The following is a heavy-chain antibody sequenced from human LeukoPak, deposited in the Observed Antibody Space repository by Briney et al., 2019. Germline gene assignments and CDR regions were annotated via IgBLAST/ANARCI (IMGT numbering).Heavy chain of an antibody. V-gene: IGHV3-21*01. CDR2: ISSSSSYI. Sequence: GGSLRLSCAASGFTFSSYSMDWVRQAPGKGLEWVSSISSSSSYIYYADSVKGRFTISRDNAKNSLYLQMNSLRAEDTAVYYCAPDVDTAMRYWGQGTLVTVSS. D-gene: IGHD5-18*01. CDR3: APDVDTAMRY. J-gene: IGHJ4*02. CDR1: GFTFSSYS.